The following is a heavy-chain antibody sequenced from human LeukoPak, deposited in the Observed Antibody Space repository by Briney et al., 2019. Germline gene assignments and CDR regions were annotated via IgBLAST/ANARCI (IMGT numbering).Heavy chain of an antibody. Sequence: SETLSLTCAVYGGSFSGYYWSWIRQPPGKGLEWIGEINHSGSTYYNPSLKSRVTISVDTSKNQFSLKLSSVTGADTAVYYCARGGGSSGYYYYWGQGTLVTVSS. D-gene: IGHD3-22*01. V-gene: IGHV4-34*01. J-gene: IGHJ4*02. CDR1: GGSFSGYY. CDR2: INHSGST. CDR3: ARGGGSSGYYYY.